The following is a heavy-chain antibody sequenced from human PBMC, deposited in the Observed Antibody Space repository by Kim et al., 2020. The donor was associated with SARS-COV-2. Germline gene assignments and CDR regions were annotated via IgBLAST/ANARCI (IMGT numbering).Heavy chain of an antibody. CDR3: ITEMYYYDSSGYEY. V-gene: IGHV3-15*01. J-gene: IGHJ4*02. D-gene: IGHD3-22*01. Sequence: AAPVKGKFIIARDDSKTTLYLQMNSLKTEDTAVYYCITEMYYYDSSGYEYWGQGTLVTVSS.